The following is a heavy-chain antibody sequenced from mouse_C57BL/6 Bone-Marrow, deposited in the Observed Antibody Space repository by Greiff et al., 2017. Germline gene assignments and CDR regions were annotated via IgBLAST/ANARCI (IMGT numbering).Heavy chain of an antibody. D-gene: IGHD2-4*01. CDR2: INPGSGGT. CDR1: GYAFTNYL. V-gene: IGHV1-54*01. Sequence: QVQLKQSGAELVRPGTSVKVSCKASGYAFTNYLIEWVKQRPGQGLEWIGVINPGSGGTNYNEKVKGKATLTADKSSSTAYMQLSSLTSEDSAVYFCASFDYVWYFDVWGTGTTVTVSS. CDR3: ASFDYVWYFDV. J-gene: IGHJ1*03.